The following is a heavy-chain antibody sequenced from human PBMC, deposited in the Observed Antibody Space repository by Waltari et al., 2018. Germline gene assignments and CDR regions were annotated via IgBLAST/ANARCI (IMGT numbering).Heavy chain of an antibody. D-gene: IGHD2-15*01. CDR2: INHSGST. CDR1: GGSFSGYY. V-gene: IGHV4-34*01. Sequence: QVQLQQWGAGLLKPSETLSLPCAVYGGSFSGYYWSWIRQPPGKGLEWIGEINHSGSTNYNPSLKSRVTISVDTSKNQFSLKLSSVTAADTAVYYCALNVVVVPPSGWFDPWGQGTLVTVSS. J-gene: IGHJ5*02. CDR3: ALNVVVVPPSGWFDP.